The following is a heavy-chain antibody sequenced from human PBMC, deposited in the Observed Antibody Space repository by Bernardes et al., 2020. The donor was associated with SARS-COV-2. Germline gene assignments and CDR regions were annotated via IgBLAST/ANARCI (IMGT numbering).Heavy chain of an antibody. CDR2: INHSGSS. CDR1: GGFFSSHY. D-gene: IGHD3-3*01. V-gene: IGHV4-34*01. CDR3: ARGASFGFLSGYSFGRGGPFDP. J-gene: IGHJ5*02. Sequence: SETLSLTCAVFGGFFSSHYGTWIRQPPGRGLEWVGEINHSGSSTYNPSLKSRVTMSVDTSKMQFSLKLSSVIAADTAVYYCARGASFGFLSGYSFGRGGPFDPWGQGVLVTVAS.